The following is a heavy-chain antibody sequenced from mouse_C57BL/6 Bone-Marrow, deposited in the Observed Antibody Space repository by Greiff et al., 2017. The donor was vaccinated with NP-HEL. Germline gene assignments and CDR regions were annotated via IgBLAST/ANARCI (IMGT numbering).Heavy chain of an antibody. CDR1: GYTFTSYW. Sequence: VQLQQPGAELVKPGASVKMSCKASGYTFTSYWITWEKQRPGQGLEWIGDIYPGSGSTTYNEKLKSKGTLTVDTSSSTSYMQLSGLTSEYSAVYSCARQDYVAWFAYWGQGTLVTVSA. J-gene: IGHJ3*01. CDR2: IYPGSGST. D-gene: IGHD1-1*02. V-gene: IGHV1-55*01. CDR3: ARQDYVAWFAY.